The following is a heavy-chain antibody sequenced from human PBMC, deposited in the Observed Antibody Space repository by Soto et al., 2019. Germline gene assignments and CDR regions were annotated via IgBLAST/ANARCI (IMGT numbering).Heavy chain of an antibody. D-gene: IGHD6-19*01. V-gene: IGHV3-21*01. CDR2: ISSSSSYI. CDR3: ARGEQWLVYYYYGMDV. J-gene: IGHJ6*02. Sequence: EVQLVESGGGLVKPGGSLRLSCAASGFTFSSYSMNWVRQAPGKGLEWVSSISSSSSYIYYADSVKGRFTISRDNAKNSLYLQMNSLRAEDTAVYYCARGEQWLVYYYYGMDVWGQGTTVTVSS. CDR1: GFTFSSYS.